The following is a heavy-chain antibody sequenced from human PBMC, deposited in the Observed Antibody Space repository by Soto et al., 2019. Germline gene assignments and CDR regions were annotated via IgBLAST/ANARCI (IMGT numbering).Heavy chain of an antibody. CDR2: SWHDGRHL. V-gene: IGHV3-33*01. CDR3: ARDWGACTPGECYSHGFDL. D-gene: IGHD2-21*01. Sequence: QEQLVESGGGMVQPGGSLRLSCAVSGFTLDTYGMHWVRQAAGQGLEWVAVSWHDGRHLDYADSVRGRFTVFRDDSKNTLFLEINGLRGADTAVYYCARDWGACTPGECYSHGFDLWGQGTLVTVSS. J-gene: IGHJ3*01. CDR1: GFTLDTYG.